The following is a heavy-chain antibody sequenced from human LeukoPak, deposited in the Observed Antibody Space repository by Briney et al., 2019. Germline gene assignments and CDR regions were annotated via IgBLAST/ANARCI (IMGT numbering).Heavy chain of an antibody. CDR1: GDSIGSHY. Sequence: SETLSLTCTVSGDSIGSHYWSWIRQPPGKGLEWIGYIFYVGSTNYNPYLKSRVTISVDTSKNQFSLKLNSVTAADTAVYYGAKDYYDSRGEAFDIWGQGTMVTVAS. CDR3: AKDYYDSRGEAFDI. D-gene: IGHD3-22*01. J-gene: IGHJ3*02. CDR2: IFYVGST. V-gene: IGHV4-59*11.